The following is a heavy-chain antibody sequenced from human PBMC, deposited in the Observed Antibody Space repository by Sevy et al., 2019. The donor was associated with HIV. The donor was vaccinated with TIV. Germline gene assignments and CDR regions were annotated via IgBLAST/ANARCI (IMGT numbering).Heavy chain of an antibody. CDR1: GFTFSSYW. Sequence: CLRLSCAASGFTFSSYWMSWVRQAPGKGLERVATMKEDGSERNYVDSVKGRFTISRDNAKNSLYLQMNSLRAEDTAVYYCVREGVGGYSYSLDCWGQGTLVIVSS. CDR3: VREGVGGYSYSLDC. V-gene: IGHV3-7*01. D-gene: IGHD5-18*01. CDR2: MKEDGSER. J-gene: IGHJ4*02.